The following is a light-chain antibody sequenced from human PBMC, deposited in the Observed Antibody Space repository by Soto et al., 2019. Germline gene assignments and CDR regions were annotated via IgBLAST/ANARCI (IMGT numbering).Light chain of an antibody. CDR3: SSYTSRSTNYV. Sequence: QSALTQPASVSGAPGQSSTISCTGTSTDVGGYNYVSWYQQHPGKAPKLMIYDGSNRPSGVSNRFSGSKSGNTASLTISGLQAEDEADYYCSSYTSRSTNYVYGTGTKVTVL. CDR2: DGS. V-gene: IGLV2-14*01. J-gene: IGLJ1*01. CDR1: STDVGGYNY.